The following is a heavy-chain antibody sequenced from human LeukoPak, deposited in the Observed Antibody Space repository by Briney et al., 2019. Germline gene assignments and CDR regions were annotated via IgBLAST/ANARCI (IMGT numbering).Heavy chain of an antibody. CDR2: ISGSGGST. Sequence: PSETLSLTCAVSGGSISYNNWWSWVRQAPGKGLEWVSAISGSGGSTYYADSVKGRFTISRDNSKNTLYLQMNSLRAEDTAVYYCASGGPIAVAGMSDDYWGQGTLVTVSS. CDR3: ASGGPIAVAGMSDDY. J-gene: IGHJ4*02. CDR1: GGSISYNN. D-gene: IGHD6-19*01. V-gene: IGHV3-23*01.